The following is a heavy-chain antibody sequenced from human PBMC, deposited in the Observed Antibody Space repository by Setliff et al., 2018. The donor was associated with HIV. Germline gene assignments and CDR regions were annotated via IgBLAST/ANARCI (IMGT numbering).Heavy chain of an antibody. CDR2: AIPMFGTS. J-gene: IGHJ6*03. V-gene: IGHV1-69*13. D-gene: IGHD3-10*01. CDR3: AREGKFRYYYMDV. CDR1: GGTFRKYS. Sequence: AASVKVSCKASGGTFRKYSFSWVRQAPGQGLEWMGGAIPMFGTSNYAQKFQGRVTITADESTTTAYMELSSLRSEDTAVYYCAREGKFRYYYMDVWGKGTTVTVSS.